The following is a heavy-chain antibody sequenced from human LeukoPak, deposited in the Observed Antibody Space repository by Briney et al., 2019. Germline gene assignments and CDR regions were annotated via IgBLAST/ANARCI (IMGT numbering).Heavy chain of an antibody. CDR1: GFTFGDYA. V-gene: IGHV3-49*04. CDR2: IRSKAYGGTT. D-gene: IGHD6-13*01. J-gene: IGHJ6*02. Sequence: GGSLRLSCTASGFTFGDYAMSWVRQAPGKGLEWVGFIRSKAYGGTTEYAASVKGRFTISRDDSKSIAYLQMNSLKTEDTAVYYCTGAQQQLALYYYYDMDVWGQGTTVTVSS. CDR3: TGAQQQLALYYYYDMDV.